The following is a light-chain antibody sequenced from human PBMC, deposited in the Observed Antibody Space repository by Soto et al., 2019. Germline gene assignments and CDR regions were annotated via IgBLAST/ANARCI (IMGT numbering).Light chain of an antibody. CDR2: DVT. V-gene: IGLV2-11*01. CDR1: SSDVGGYNY. J-gene: IGLJ1*01. CDR3: CSYAGTSYV. Sequence: QSALTQPRSVSGSPGQSVTISCTGTSSDVGGYNYVSWYQQHPGKAPKLMIYDVTNRPSAVPDRFSGSKSGNMASLTISGLQVEDEADYYCCSYAGTSYVFGTGTKLTVL.